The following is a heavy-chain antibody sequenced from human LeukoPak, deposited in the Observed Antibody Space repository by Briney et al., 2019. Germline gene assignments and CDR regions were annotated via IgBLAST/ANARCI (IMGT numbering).Heavy chain of an antibody. V-gene: IGHV4-59*01. CDR3: AGQKYDFWSGYYQDWFDP. J-gene: IGHJ5*02. Sequence: SETLSLTCTVSGGSISSYYWSWIRQPPGKGLEWIGYIYYSGSTNYNPSLKSRVTLSVDTSKNQFSLKLSSVTAADTAVYYCAGQKYDFWSGYYQDWFDPWGQGTLVTVSS. D-gene: IGHD3-3*01. CDR2: IYYSGST. CDR1: GGSISSYY.